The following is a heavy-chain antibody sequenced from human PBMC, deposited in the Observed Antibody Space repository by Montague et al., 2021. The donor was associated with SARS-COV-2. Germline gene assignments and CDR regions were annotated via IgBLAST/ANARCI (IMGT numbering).Heavy chain of an antibody. CDR1: GGSISSSNR. J-gene: IGHJ5*02. CDR3: ARGYDYVWGSYRYLHWFDP. D-gene: IGHD3-16*02. CDR2: IYHSGST. Sequence: SETLSLTCAVSGGSISSSNRWSWVRQPPGKGLEWIGEIYHSGSTNYSPSLKSRVTISVDTSKNQFSLKLSSVTAADTAVYYCARGYDYVWGSYRYLHWFDPWGQGTLVTVSS. V-gene: IGHV4-4*02.